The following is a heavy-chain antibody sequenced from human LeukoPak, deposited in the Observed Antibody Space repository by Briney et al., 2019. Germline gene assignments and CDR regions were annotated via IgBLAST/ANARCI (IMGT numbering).Heavy chain of an antibody. Sequence: SETLSLTCAVYGGSFSGYYWSWIRQPPGKGLEWIGEINHSGSTNYNPSLKSRVTISVDTSKNQFSLKLSSVTAADTAVYYCAKDRHSGSPRFSHYFDSWGQGTLVTVSS. J-gene: IGHJ4*02. D-gene: IGHD1-26*01. CDR2: INHSGST. CDR1: GGSFSGYY. CDR3: AKDRHSGSPRFSHYFDS. V-gene: IGHV4-34*01.